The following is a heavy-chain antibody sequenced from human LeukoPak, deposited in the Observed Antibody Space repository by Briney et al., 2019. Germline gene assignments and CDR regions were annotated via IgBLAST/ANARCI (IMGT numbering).Heavy chain of an antibody. CDR3: AREYYDFWSGYYTFDY. V-gene: IGHV3-21*01. CDR2: ISSSSSYI. CDR1: GFTFSRYS. Sequence: GSLRLSCSASGFTFSRYSMNWVRQAPGKGLEWVSSISSSSSYIYYADSVKGRFTISRDNAKNSLYLQMNSLRAEGTAVYYCAREYYDFWSGYYTFDYWGQGTLVTVSS. J-gene: IGHJ4*02. D-gene: IGHD3-3*01.